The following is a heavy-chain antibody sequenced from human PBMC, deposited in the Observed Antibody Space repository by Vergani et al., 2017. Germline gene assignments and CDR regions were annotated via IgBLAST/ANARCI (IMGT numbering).Heavy chain of an antibody. Sequence: QVQLVQSGAEVKKPGSSVKVSCKASGGTFSSYAISWVRQAPGQGLEWMGGIIPIFGTANYAQKFQGRVTITADESTRTAYMELSSLRSEDTAVYYCARDHTYYYDSSGLSNXFDYWGQGTLVTVSA. CDR1: GGTFSSYA. D-gene: IGHD3-22*01. V-gene: IGHV1-69*01. CDR3: ARDHTYYYDSSGLSNXFDY. CDR2: IIPIFGTA. J-gene: IGHJ4*02.